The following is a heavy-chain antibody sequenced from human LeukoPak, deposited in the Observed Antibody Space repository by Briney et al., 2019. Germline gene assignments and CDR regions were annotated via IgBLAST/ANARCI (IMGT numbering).Heavy chain of an antibody. D-gene: IGHD6-19*01. CDR1: GGSISSYY. CDR3: ARVGSPPDSSGWLDYYYYYMDV. V-gene: IGHV4-4*07. J-gene: IGHJ6*03. Sequence: SETLSLTCTVSGGSISSYYWSWIRQPAGKGLEWIGRIYITGNTKYNPSLKSRVTMSVDTSKNQFSLKLSSVTAADTAVYYCARVGSPPDSSGWLDYYYYYMDVWGKGTTVTISS. CDR2: IYITGNT.